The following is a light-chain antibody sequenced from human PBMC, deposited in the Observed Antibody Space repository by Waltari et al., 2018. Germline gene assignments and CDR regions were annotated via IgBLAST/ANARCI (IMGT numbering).Light chain of an antibody. J-gene: IGLJ2*01. CDR1: SGPSSYA. CDR3: QTWGTGWV. Sequence: QLVLTQSPSASASLGASVKPTCTLSSGPSSYAIAWHQQQPEKGPRYLMKLNSDGSHSKGDGIPDRFSGSSSGAERYLTISSLQSEDEADYYCQTWGTGWVFGGGTKLTVL. CDR2: LNSDGSH. V-gene: IGLV4-69*01.